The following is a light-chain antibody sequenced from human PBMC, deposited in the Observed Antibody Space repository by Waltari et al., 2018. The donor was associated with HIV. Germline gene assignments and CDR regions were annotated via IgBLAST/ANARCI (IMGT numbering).Light chain of an antibody. CDR1: QSLTNN. Sequence: DIVMTQSPPTLSVSPGDSATLSCRASQSLTNNLAWYKQKPGQAPRLLIFGASARASGVPARFSASGSGTEFTLTISSLQPEDSAVYYCQQYNSRPPLTFGQGTRVEIK. J-gene: IGKJ5*01. CDR2: GAS. V-gene: IGKV3-15*01. CDR3: QQYNSRPPLT.